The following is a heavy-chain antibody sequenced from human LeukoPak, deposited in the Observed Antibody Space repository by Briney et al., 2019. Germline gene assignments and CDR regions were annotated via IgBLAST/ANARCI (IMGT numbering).Heavy chain of an antibody. CDR1: GFTFSDYY. Sequence: GGSLRLSCAASGFTFSDYYMSWIRQAPGKGLEWVSYISSSGSTIYYADSVKGRFTISRDNAKNSLYLQMNSLRAEDTAVYYCARDDYSNYWGYYYMDVWGKGTTVTVSS. J-gene: IGHJ6*03. D-gene: IGHD4-11*01. V-gene: IGHV3-11*04. CDR2: ISSSGSTI. CDR3: ARDDYSNYWGYYYMDV.